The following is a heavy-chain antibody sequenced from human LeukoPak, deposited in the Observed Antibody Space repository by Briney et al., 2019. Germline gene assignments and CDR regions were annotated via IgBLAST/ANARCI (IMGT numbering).Heavy chain of an antibody. Sequence: ASVKVSCKASGYTFTGYYMHWVRQAPGQGLEWMGWINPNSGGTNYAQKFQGWVTMTRDTSISTAYMELSRLRSDDTAVYYCARGVRGVIPILDDAFDIWGQGTMVTVSS. CDR3: ARGVRGVIPILDDAFDI. V-gene: IGHV1-2*04. D-gene: IGHD3-10*01. CDR2: INPNSGGT. CDR1: GYTFTGYY. J-gene: IGHJ3*02.